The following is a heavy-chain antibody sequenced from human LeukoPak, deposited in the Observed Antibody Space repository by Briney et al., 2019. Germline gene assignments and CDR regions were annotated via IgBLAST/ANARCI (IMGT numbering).Heavy chain of an antibody. CDR2: ILYDGSNK. Sequence: GRSLGLSCAASGFTFSAYAMHWVRQPPGKGLEWVAVILYDGSNKYYADSVKGRFTISRDKSKNTLDLQMNSLRPEDTAVYYCAKDYYGSGSYYTVDFWGQGTLVTVSS. D-gene: IGHD3-10*01. J-gene: IGHJ4*02. CDR3: AKDYYGSGSYYTVDF. CDR1: GFTFSAYA. V-gene: IGHV3-30*18.